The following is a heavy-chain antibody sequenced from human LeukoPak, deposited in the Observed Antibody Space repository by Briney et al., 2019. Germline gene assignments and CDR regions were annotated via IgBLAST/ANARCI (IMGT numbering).Heavy chain of an antibody. Sequence: PSETLSLTCAVYGGSFSPYYWSWIRQSPDKGLEWIGEINHSRSTNYNPSLKSRVTISVDTSKNQFSLKLRSVTAADTAMYYCARAYSSSWYYNWFDPWGQGTLVTVSS. CDR2: INHSRST. J-gene: IGHJ5*02. CDR1: GGSFSPYY. CDR3: ARAYSSSWYYNWFDP. V-gene: IGHV4-34*01. D-gene: IGHD6-13*01.